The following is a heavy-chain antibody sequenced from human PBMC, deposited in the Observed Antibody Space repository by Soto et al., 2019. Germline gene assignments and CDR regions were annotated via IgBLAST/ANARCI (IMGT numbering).Heavy chain of an antibody. CDR1: GFSLSTSGAG. V-gene: IGHV2-5*01. Sequence: SGPTLVNPTQTLTVTCTFSGFSLSTSGAGVGWIRQSPGKAPEWLALTSWKDEKRYSTSLKTRLTVSKDTSKNQVVLTMTNMDPVDTATYYCARHRGGSVAGTWTWYYFDYWGQGALVTVSS. D-gene: IGHD6-19*01. CDR2: TSWKDEK. CDR3: ARHRGGSVAGTWTWYYFDY. J-gene: IGHJ4*02.